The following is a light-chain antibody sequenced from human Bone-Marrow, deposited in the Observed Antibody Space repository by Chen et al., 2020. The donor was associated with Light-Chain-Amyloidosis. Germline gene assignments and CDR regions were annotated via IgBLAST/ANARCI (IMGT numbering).Light chain of an antibody. V-gene: IGLV3-21*02. Sequence: SYVLAHPSSVSVAPGQTLTIACGGNNIGSTSVHWYQQTPGQAPLLVVYDDSDRPSGIPERLSGSNSGNTATLTISRVEAGDEADYYCQVWDRSSDRPVFGGGTKLTVL. CDR3: QVWDRSSDRPV. J-gene: IGLJ3*02. CDR1: NIGSTS. CDR2: DDS.